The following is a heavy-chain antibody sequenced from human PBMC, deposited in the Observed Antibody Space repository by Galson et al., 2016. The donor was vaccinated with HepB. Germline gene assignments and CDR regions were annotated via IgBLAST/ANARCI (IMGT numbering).Heavy chain of an antibody. CDR3: ARHVHSGSSGADDF. J-gene: IGHJ4*02. Sequence: QSGAEVKKPGESLRISCQASGYSFTDYWIAWVRQMPGKGLEWMGRIDPRDSYINYSPSFQGRVTISVDGSISAAYLQWSRLRASDTATYYCARHVHSGSSGADDFWGQGSLVTVSS. CDR2: IDPRDSYI. D-gene: IGHD3-22*01. V-gene: IGHV5-10-1*01. CDR1: GYSFTDYW.